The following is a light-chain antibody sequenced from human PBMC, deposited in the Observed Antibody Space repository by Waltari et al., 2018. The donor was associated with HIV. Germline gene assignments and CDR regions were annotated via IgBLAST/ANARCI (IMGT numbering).Light chain of an antibody. Sequence: DIQMTQSPSTLSASVGDRVTITCRDSKSISSWLAWYQQKPGKAPKLLIYKASSLESGVPSRFSGSGSGTEFTLTISSLQPDDFATYYCQQYNSYSRTFGQGTKVEIK. V-gene: IGKV1-5*03. CDR2: KAS. CDR3: QQYNSYSRT. J-gene: IGKJ1*01. CDR1: KSISSW.